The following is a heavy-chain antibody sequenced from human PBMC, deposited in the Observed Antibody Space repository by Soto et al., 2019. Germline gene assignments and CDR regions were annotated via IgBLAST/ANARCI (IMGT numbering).Heavy chain of an antibody. D-gene: IGHD5-12*01. J-gene: IGHJ2*01. CDR1: GGTFSNYP. Sequence: QVQLVQSGAEVKKPGSSVKVSCKASGGTFSNYPISWVRQAPGQGLEWMGGIIPIFGTVNYAQKFQGRVTITADESKSPAYMELSSLGSEDTAVYYCARGNHRWLQLWYFDLWGRGTLVTVSS. CDR2: IIPIFGTV. CDR3: ARGNHRWLQLWYFDL. V-gene: IGHV1-69*12.